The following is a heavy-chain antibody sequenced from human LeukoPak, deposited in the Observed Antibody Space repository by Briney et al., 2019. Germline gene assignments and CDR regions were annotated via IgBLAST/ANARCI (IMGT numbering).Heavy chain of an antibody. CDR1: GGSISSSTYY. CDR3: VRHSGSSSWGARY. CDR2: IHYSGST. D-gene: IGHD6-13*01. V-gene: IGHV4-39*01. J-gene: IGHJ4*02. Sequence: KPSETLSLTCTVSGGSISSSTYYWGWIRQPPGKGLEWTGSIHYSGSTYYNPSLKSRVTISEDTSKNQLSLKLSSVTAADTAVYYCVRHSGSSSWGARYWGQGTLVTVSS.